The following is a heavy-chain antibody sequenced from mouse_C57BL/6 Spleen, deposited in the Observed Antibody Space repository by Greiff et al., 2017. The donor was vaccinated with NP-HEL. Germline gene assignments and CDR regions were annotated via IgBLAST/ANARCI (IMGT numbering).Heavy chain of an antibody. CDR1: GFTFSSYA. Sequence: EVKLMESGGGLVKPGGSLKLSCAASGFTFSSYAMSWFRQTPEKRLEWVATISDGGSYTYYPDNVKGRFTISRDNAKNNLYLQMSHLKSEDTAMYYCARVDYYGSSSFAYWGQGTLVTVSA. D-gene: IGHD1-1*01. CDR2: ISDGGSYT. J-gene: IGHJ3*01. V-gene: IGHV5-4*03. CDR3: ARVDYYGSSSFAY.